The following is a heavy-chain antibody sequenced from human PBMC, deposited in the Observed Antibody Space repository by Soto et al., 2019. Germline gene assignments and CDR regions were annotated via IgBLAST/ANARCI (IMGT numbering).Heavy chain of an antibody. CDR3: AKDQANYYDSSGYYSNFDY. CDR2: ISYDGSNK. J-gene: IGHJ4*02. V-gene: IGHV3-30*18. CDR1: GFTFSSYG. Sequence: QVQLVESGGGVVQPGRSLRLSCAASGFTFSSYGMHWVRQAPGKGLEWVAVISYDGSNKYYAESVKGRFTISRDNSKNPLYLQMNSLRAEDTAVYYCAKDQANYYDSSGYYSNFDYWGQGTLVTVSS. D-gene: IGHD3-22*01.